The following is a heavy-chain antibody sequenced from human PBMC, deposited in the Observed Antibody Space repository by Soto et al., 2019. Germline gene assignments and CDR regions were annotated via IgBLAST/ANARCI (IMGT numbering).Heavy chain of an antibody. CDR1: GYSFTSYW. CDR2: IYPGDSDT. Sequence: GESLKISCKGSGYSFTSYWIGWVRQMPGKGLEWMGIIYPGDSDTRYSPSFQGQVTISADKSISTAYLQWSSLKASDTAMYYCARHGDGYSGPRLGFDPWGQGTLVTVSS. CDR3: ARHGDGYSGPRLGFDP. D-gene: IGHD5-12*01. V-gene: IGHV5-51*01. J-gene: IGHJ5*02.